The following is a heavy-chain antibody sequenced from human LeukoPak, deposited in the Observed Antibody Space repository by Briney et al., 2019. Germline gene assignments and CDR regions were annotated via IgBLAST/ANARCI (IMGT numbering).Heavy chain of an antibody. CDR1: GFTLSSYG. CDR2: IRFDGSNK. J-gene: IGHJ4*02. D-gene: IGHD3-22*01. V-gene: IGHV3-30*02. Sequence: GGSLRLSCAASGFTLSSYGMHWVRQAPGKGLEWVAFIRFDGSNKYYADCVKGRFTISRDNSKNTLYLQMNSLRAEDTAVYYCAKGEHYYDSSGYATPDYWGQGTLVTVSS. CDR3: AKGEHYYDSSGYATPDY.